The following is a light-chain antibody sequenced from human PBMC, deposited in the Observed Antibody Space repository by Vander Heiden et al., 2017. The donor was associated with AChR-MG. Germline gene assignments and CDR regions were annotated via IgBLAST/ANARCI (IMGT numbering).Light chain of an antibody. CDR2: KAS. J-gene: IGKJ1*01. V-gene: IGKV1-5*03. CDR3: QQYSSYPWT. Sequence: DIQMTQSPSTLSAFVADRVTITCRASQSISSWLAWYQQKPGKAPALLIHKASILQSGVPSRFSGSGSGTEFTLTINSLQPDDFATYHCQQYSSYPWTFGQGTKVEIK. CDR1: QSISSW.